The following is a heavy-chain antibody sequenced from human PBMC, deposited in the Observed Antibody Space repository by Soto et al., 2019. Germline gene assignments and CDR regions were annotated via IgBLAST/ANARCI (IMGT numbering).Heavy chain of an antibody. Sequence: SVKVSCKASGVTFNRQDMRWVRQAPGQGLEWMGGIIPMFGTPHYAEKFQDRVTITADESTGTAYLELSSLTSEDTAVYYCATSEGRDSYSFDYWGPGTLVTVSS. CDR3: ATSEGRDSYSFDY. CDR2: IIPMFGTP. J-gene: IGHJ4*02. D-gene: IGHD1-26*01. CDR1: GVTFNRQD. V-gene: IGHV1-69*13.